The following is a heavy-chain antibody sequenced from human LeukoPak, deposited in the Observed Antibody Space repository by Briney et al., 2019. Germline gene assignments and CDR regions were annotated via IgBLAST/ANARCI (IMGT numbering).Heavy chain of an antibody. CDR3: ARVQGQYYYDSSGYSTFDY. V-gene: IGHV4-59*01. D-gene: IGHD3-22*01. CDR2: IYYSGST. Sequence: PSETLSLTCTVSGGSISSYYWSWIRQPPGKGLEWIGYIYYSGSTNYNPSLKSRVTISVDTSKNQFSLKLSSVTAADTAVYYCARVQGQYYYDSSGYSTFDYWGQGTLVTVSS. J-gene: IGHJ4*02. CDR1: GGSISSYY.